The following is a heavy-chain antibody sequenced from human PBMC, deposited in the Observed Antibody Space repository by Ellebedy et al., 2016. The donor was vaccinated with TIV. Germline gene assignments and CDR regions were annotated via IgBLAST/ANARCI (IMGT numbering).Heavy chain of an antibody. D-gene: IGHD5-18*01. CDR3: ARPQLYSYGYFDY. J-gene: IGHJ4*02. CDR1: GFTFSSYS. V-gene: IGHV3-48*04. Sequence: GGSLRLSXAASGFTFSSYSMNWVRQAPGKGLEWVSYISSSSSTIYYADSVKGRFTISRDNAKNSLYLQMNSLRAEDTAVYYCARPQLYSYGYFDYWGQGTLVTVSS. CDR2: ISSSSSTI.